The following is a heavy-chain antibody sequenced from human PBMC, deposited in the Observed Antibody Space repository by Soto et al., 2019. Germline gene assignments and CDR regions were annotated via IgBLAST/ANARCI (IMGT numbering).Heavy chain of an antibody. D-gene: IGHD3-16*02. J-gene: IGHJ4*02. CDR3: AKERANDYIWGSYRYTAGFDY. CDR2: ISWNSGSI. CDR1: GFTFDDYA. V-gene: IGHV3-9*01. Sequence: GGSLRLSCAASGFTFDDYAMHWVRQAPGKDLEWVSGISWNSGSIGYADSVKGRFTISRDNAKNSLYLQMNSLRAEDTALYYCAKERANDYIWGSYRYTAGFDYWGQGTLVTVSS.